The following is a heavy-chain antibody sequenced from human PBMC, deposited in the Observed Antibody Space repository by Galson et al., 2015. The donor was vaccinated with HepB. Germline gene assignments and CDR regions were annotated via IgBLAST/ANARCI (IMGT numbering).Heavy chain of an antibody. J-gene: IGHJ6*02. D-gene: IGHD1-26*01. CDR1: GFTFSDYY. Sequence: SLRLPCAASGFTFSDYYMSWIRQAPGKGLEWVSYISSSSSYTNYADSVKGRFTISRDNAKNSLYLQMNSLRAEDTAVYYCARDTLVGATRVYYYYGMDVWGQGTTVTVSS. CDR2: ISSSSSYT. V-gene: IGHV3-11*05. CDR3: ARDTLVGATRVYYYYGMDV.